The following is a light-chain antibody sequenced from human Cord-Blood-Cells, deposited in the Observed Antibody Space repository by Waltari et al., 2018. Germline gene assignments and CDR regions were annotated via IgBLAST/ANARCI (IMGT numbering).Light chain of an antibody. V-gene: IGKV1-27*01. CDR1: PGISNY. CDR2: AAS. Sequence: DIQTTKSPSSLSASGGDRVTTTCRSSPGISNYLAWYQQKPGKVPKLLIYAASTLQSGVPSRFSGSGSGTDLTLTISSLQPEDVATYYCQKYNSAPRTFGQGTKVEIK. J-gene: IGKJ1*01. CDR3: QKYNSAPRT.